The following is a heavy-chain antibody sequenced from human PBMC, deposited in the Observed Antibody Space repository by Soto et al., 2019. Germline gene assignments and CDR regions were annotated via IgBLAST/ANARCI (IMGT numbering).Heavy chain of an antibody. CDR1: GFTFSSYA. J-gene: IGHJ6*02. D-gene: IGHD3-3*01. V-gene: IGHV3-30-3*01. CDR3: ARDSLDFGKLYGMDV. Sequence: GGSLRLSCAASGFTFSSYAMHWVRQAPGKGLEWVAVISYDGSNKYYADSVKGRFTISRDNSKNTLYLQMNSLRAEDTAVYYCARDSLDFGKLYGMDVWGQGTTVTVSS. CDR2: ISYDGSNK.